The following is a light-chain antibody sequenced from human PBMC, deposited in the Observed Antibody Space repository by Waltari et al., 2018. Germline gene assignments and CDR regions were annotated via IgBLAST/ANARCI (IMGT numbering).Light chain of an antibody. CDR1: QSVSSN. CDR3: QQYNNWPPLT. J-gene: IGKJ4*01. V-gene: IGKV3D-15*01. CDR2: GAS. Sequence: EIVMTQSPATLSVSPEERATLSCRASQSVSSNLDWYQQKPGQAHRLVLYGASTRATGIPARFSDSGSGTEFTLTISSLQSEDFAVYYCQQYNNWPPLTFGGGTKVEIK.